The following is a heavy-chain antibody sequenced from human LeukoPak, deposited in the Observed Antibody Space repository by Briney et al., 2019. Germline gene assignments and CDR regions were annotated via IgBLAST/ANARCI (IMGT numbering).Heavy chain of an antibody. V-gene: IGHV4-34*01. CDR2: INHSGST. CDR1: GGSFSGYY. CDR3: ARFPYYYGSGSVDY. Sequence: PSETLSLTCAVYGGSFSGYYWSWIRQPPGKGLEWIGEINHSGSTNYNPPLKSRVTISVDTSKNQFSLKLSSVTAADTAVYYCARFPYYYGSGSVDYWGQGTLVTVSS. D-gene: IGHD3-10*01. J-gene: IGHJ4*02.